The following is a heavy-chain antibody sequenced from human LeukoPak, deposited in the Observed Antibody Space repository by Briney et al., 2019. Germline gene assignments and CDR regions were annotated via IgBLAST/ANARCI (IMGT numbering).Heavy chain of an antibody. V-gene: IGHV3-33*01. D-gene: IGHD2/OR15-2a*01. CDR1: GFTFSNYG. CDR3: AREGPRGNSQFDY. J-gene: IGHJ4*02. Sequence: PGGSLRLPCAASGFTFSNYGMHWVRQAPGKGLEWVALIWYDGTNKYYTDSVRGRFTISRENTQNTLYLQMNSLRVEDTALYYCAREGPRGNSQFDYWGQGTLVTVSS. CDR2: IWYDGTNK.